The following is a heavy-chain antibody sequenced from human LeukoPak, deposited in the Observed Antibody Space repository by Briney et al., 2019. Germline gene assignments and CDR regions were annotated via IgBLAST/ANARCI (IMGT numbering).Heavy chain of an antibody. D-gene: IGHD1-26*01. J-gene: IGHJ4*02. CDR3: ARLTPYSGSPLGDY. V-gene: IGHV4-39*01. CDR2: TSSSGRT. CDR1: AGSISSYY. Sequence: SVTLSLTCTVSAGSISSYYWSWIRQPPGKGLEWIGSTSSSGRTYYKPSLRSRVPTPVATPKTQFPLKLSSVTAADTAVYYCARLTPYSGSPLGDYWGQRTLVTVSS.